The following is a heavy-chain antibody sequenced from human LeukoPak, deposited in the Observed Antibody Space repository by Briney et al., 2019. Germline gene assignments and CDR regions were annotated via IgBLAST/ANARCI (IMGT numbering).Heavy chain of an antibody. CDR3: ARQREDYYGSGSRNWFDL. V-gene: IGHV4-59*08. J-gene: IGHJ5*02. D-gene: IGHD3-10*01. Sequence: XETLSLTCTVSGGSISSYYWSWVRQPPGKGLEWIGYIYYSGSTNYNPSLKSRVTISVEKSKKQLSLRRSSVTAADTAVYYCARQREDYYGSGSRNWFDLWGQGTLVTVSS. CDR2: IYYSGST. CDR1: GGSISSYY.